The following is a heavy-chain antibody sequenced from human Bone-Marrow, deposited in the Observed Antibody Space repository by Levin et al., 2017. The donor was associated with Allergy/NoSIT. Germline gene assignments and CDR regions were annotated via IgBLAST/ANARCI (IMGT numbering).Heavy chain of an antibody. Sequence: ASVKVSCTTSGYTFNSFYIHWVRQAPGQGLEWMGLISPTGGDITYAQKFQDRVTLTTDTSTRTVFMMLSSLRSEDTAVYFCALYSASSSLDYWGQGTLVTVSS. J-gene: IGHJ4*02. CDR1: GYTFNSFY. D-gene: IGHD1-26*01. CDR3: ALYSASSSLDY. V-gene: IGHV1-46*02. CDR2: ISPTGGDI.